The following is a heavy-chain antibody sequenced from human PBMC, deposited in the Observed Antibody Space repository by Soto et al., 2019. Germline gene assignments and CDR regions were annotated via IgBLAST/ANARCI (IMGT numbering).Heavy chain of an antibody. CDR3: VRTFTIFGVAHYYGMDV. J-gene: IGHJ6*02. CDR2: IIPIFGTA. CDR1: GGTFSSYA. Sequence: SVKVSCKASGGTFSSYAISWVRQAPGQGLEWMGGIIPIFGTANYAQKFQGRVTITADESTSTAYMELSSLRSADTAVYYCVRTFTIFGVAHYYGMDVWGQGTTVTVSS. V-gene: IGHV1-69*13. D-gene: IGHD3-3*01.